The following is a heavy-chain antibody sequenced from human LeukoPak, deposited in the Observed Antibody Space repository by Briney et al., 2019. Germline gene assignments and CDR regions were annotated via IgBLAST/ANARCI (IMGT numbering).Heavy chain of an antibody. CDR3: ASSVIHTRRSGYYYPDAFDI. CDR1: GGSISSSDW. Sequence: SETLSLTCAVSGGSISSSDWWSWVRQPPGKGLEWIGEIYHSGSTNYNPSLKSRVTISVDTSKNQFSLKLSSVTAADTAVYYCASSVIHTRRSGYYYPDAFDIWGQGTMVTVSS. CDR2: IYHSGST. D-gene: IGHD3-22*01. V-gene: IGHV4-4*02. J-gene: IGHJ3*02.